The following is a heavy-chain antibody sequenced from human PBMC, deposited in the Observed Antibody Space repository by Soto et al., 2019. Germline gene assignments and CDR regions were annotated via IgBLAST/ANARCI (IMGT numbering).Heavy chain of an antibody. J-gene: IGHJ4*02. Sequence: PSATLSLSCSVSGGSINSSMYWAWVRQSPGRGLEWIGTISYGGRTYYNPSLQSRVTISVDASKNHFALRLISATAADTSTYFCARHRVEGNSWYYPRDYWGPGTLVTVSS. CDR1: GGSINSSMY. D-gene: IGHD6-13*01. CDR2: ISYGGRT. CDR3: ARHRVEGNSWYYPRDY. V-gene: IGHV4-39*02.